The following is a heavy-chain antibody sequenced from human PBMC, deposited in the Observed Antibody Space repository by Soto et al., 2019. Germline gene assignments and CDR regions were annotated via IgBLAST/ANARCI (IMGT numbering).Heavy chain of an antibody. CDR2: ISAYNGNT. CDR1: GYTFTSYG. Sequence: GASVKVSCKASGYTFTSYGICWVRQAPGQGLEWMGWISAYNGNTNYAQKLQGRVTMTTDTSTSTAYMELRSLRSDDTAVYYCARAPSIVGATGPSHYWGQGTLVTSPQ. J-gene: IGHJ4*02. D-gene: IGHD1-26*01. V-gene: IGHV1-18*01. CDR3: ARAPSIVGATGPSHY.